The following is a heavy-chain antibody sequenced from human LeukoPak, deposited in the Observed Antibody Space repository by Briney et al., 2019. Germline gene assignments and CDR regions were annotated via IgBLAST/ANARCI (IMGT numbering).Heavy chain of an antibody. Sequence: ASVKVSCKASGYTFTSYYMHWVRQAPGQGLEWMGLIRPSGGSTSYAQKFQGRVTMTRDTSTSTVYMELSSLRSEDTAVYYCATVRVATIRNYYYYYGMDVWGQGTTVTVSS. J-gene: IGHJ6*02. CDR3: ATVRVATIRNYYYYYGMDV. V-gene: IGHV1-46*01. CDR1: GYTFTSYY. CDR2: IRPSGGST. D-gene: IGHD5-12*01.